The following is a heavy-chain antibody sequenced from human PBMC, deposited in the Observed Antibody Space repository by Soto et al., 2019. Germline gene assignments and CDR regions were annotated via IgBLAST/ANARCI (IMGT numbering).Heavy chain of an antibody. Sequence: SETLSLTCTVSGGAISSGDYYWIWIRQPPGKGLEWIGYIYYSGSTYDNPSLKSRVTISVDTSKNQFSLKLSSVTAADTAVYYCARDKSYYYGSGSLFYYYYGMDVWGQGTTVTVSS. CDR1: GGAISSGDYY. D-gene: IGHD3-10*01. J-gene: IGHJ6*02. CDR3: ARDKSYYYGSGSLFYYYYGMDV. CDR2: IYYSGST. V-gene: IGHV4-30-4*01.